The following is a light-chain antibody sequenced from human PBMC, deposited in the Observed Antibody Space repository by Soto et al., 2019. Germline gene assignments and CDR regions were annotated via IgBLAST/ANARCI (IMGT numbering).Light chain of an antibody. CDR2: EGS. V-gene: IGLV2-23*01. CDR1: SSDVGSYNL. Sequence: QSVLTQPASVSGSPGQSITISCTGTSSDVGSYNLVSWYQKHPGKAPKLMIYEGSKRPSGVSNRFSGSKSGNTASLTISGLQAEDEADYYCCSYAGSSTFVLGTGTKVTVL. J-gene: IGLJ1*01. CDR3: CSYAGSSTFV.